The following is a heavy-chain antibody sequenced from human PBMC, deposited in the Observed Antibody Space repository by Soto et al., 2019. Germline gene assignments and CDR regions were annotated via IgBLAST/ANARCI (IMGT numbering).Heavy chain of an antibody. CDR1: GFTFGTYD. V-gene: IGHV3-30-3*01. J-gene: IGHJ4*02. CDR3: ARSFYFANNGYYHPFNY. D-gene: IGHD3-3*01. CDR2: ISYDGRVG. Sequence: GGSLRLSCAASGFTFGTYDMHWVRQAPGKGLEWVTVISYDGRVGFYADSVRGRFTISRDNSKNTMFLQMNSLRTEDTAMYYCARSFYFANNGYYHPFNYWGQGTLVTVSS.